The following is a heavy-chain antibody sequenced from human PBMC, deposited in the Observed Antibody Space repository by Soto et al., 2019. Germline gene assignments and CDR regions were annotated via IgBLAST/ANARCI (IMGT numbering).Heavy chain of an antibody. V-gene: IGHV1-69*13. CDR1: GGTFSSYA. D-gene: IGHD3-9*01. CDR2: IIPIVGTA. J-gene: IGHJ4*02. Sequence: ASVKVSCKASGGTFSSYAISWVRQAPVQGLEWMGGIIPIVGTANYAQKFQGRVTITAEESTSTAYMELSSLRSEDTAVYYCARGLRYFEWYIWAYWGRGTLVTVS. CDR3: ARGLRYFEWYIWAY.